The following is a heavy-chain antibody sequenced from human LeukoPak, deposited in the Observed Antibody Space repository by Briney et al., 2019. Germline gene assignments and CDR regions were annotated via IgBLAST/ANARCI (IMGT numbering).Heavy chain of an antibody. D-gene: IGHD1-7*01. CDR3: AKGNWNYNWFDP. CDR2: IRYDGSNK. V-gene: IGHV3-30*02. CDR1: GFTFSSYG. J-gene: IGHJ5*02. Sequence: PGGSLRLSCAASGFTFSSYGMHWVRQAPGKGLEWVAFIRYDGSNKYYADSVKGRFTISRDNSKNTLYLQMNSLRAEDTAVYYCAKGNWNYNWFDPWGRGTLVTVSS.